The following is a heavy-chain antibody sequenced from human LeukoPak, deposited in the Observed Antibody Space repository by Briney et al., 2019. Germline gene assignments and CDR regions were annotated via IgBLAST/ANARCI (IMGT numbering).Heavy chain of an antibody. CDR1: GYTFTGYY. V-gene: IGHV1-2*02. CDR2: INPNSGGT. Sequence: ASVKVSCKASGYTFTGYYMHWVRQAPGQGLEWMGWINPNSGGTNYAQKFQGRVTMTRDTSISTAYMELSRLRSDDTAVYYCARDLMVRGVSRFDPWGQGTLVTVSS. CDR3: ARDLMVRGVSRFDP. D-gene: IGHD3-10*01. J-gene: IGHJ5*02.